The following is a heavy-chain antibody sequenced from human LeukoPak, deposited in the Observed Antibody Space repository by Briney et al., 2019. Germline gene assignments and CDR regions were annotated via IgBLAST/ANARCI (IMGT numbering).Heavy chain of an antibody. V-gene: IGHV3-9*01. D-gene: IGHD3-10*01. CDR1: GFTFDDYA. J-gene: IGHJ6*02. CDR2: ISWNSGSI. Sequence: GGSLRLSCAASGFTFDDYAMHWVRQAPGKGLEWVSGISWNSGSIGYADSVKGRFTISRDNAKNSLYLQMNSLRAEDTALYYCAKDIRKPRWFGKSTYYYYGMDVWGQGTTVTVSS. CDR3: AKDIRKPRWFGKSTYYYYGMDV.